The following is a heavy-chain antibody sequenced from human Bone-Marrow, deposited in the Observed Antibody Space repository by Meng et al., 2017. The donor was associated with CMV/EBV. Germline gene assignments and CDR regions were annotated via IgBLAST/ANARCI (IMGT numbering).Heavy chain of an antibody. J-gene: IGHJ5*02. CDR1: GGTFSSYA. Sequence: SVKVSCKASGGTFSSYAISWVRQAPGQGLEWMGGIIPIFGTANYAQKFQGRVTMTRDTSTSTVYMELSSLRSEDTAVYYCARDLSGTYVGGWFDPWGQGTLVTVSS. CDR2: IIPIFGTA. V-gene: IGHV1-69*05. CDR3: ARDLSGTYVGGWFDP. D-gene: IGHD1-26*01.